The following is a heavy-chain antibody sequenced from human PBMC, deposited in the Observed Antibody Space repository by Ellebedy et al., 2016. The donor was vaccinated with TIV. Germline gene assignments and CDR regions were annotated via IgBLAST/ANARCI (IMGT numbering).Heavy chain of an antibody. CDR3: ARDHAIKVAAPGYDAFDV. J-gene: IGHJ3*01. Sequence: PGGSLRLSCAVSGFSVRNNHMNWVRQAPGQGLEWVSLLNSNGRTYYAESVRGRFTISRDTSRNFVFLQMNSLRPEETATYYCARDHAIKVAAPGYDAFDVWGQGTKVSVSA. CDR1: GFSVRNNH. CDR2: LNSNGRT. V-gene: IGHV3-53*01. D-gene: IGHD2-8*01.